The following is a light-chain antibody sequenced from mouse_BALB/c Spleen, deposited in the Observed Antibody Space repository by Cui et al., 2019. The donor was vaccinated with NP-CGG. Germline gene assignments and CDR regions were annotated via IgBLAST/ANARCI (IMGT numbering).Light chain of an antibody. CDR1: TGAVTTSNY. V-gene: IGLV1*01. Sequence: AVLIQEFALTTSPGETVTLTCRSSTGAVTTSNYANWVQEKPDHLFTGLIGGTNNRAPGVPARFSGSLIGDKAALTITGAQTEDEAIYFCALWYSNHWVFGGGTKLTIL. J-gene: IGLJ1*01. CDR2: GTN. CDR3: ALWYSNHWV.